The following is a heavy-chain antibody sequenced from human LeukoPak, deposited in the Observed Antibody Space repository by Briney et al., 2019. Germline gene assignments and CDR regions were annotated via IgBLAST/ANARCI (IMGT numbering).Heavy chain of an antibody. CDR1: GGSFSGYY. V-gene: IGHV4-34*01. CDR2: INHSGST. J-gene: IGHJ4*02. CDR3: ARGKYSSGWYYKGYFDY. D-gene: IGHD6-19*01. Sequence: PSETLSLTCAVYGGSFSGYYWSWIRQPPGKGLEWIGEINHSGSTNYNPSLKSRVTISVDTSKNQFSLKLSPVTAADTAVYYCARGKYSSGWYYKGYFDYWGQGTLVTVSS.